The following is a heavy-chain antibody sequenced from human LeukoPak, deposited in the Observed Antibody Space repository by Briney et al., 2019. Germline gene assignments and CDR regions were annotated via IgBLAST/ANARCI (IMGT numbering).Heavy chain of an antibody. D-gene: IGHD3-10*01. CDR3: ASERSSMVRGVIITPNWFDP. CDR1: GGTFSSYA. CDR2: IIPIFGTA. Sequence: GSSVKVSCKASGGTFSSYAISWMRQAPGQGLEWMGGIIPIFGTANYAQKFQGRVTITTDESTSTAYMELSSLRSEDTAVYYCASERSSMVRGVIITPNWFDPWGQGTLVTVSS. V-gene: IGHV1-69*05. J-gene: IGHJ5*02.